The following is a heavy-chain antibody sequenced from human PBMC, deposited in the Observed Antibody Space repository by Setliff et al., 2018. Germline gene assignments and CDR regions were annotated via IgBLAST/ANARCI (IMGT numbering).Heavy chain of an antibody. CDR1: GYTFTTHA. J-gene: IGHJ3*01. V-gene: IGHV1-2*06. CDR2: IHPNTGST. D-gene: IGHD3-16*02. CDR3: AKQGYSDSLYAFDV. Sequence: GASVKVSCKASGYTFTTHAMGWMRQIPGQGLELMGRIHPNTGSTNYLQDFQGRVTITRDTSIYTVYMELTGLTSGDTAVYYCAKQGYSDSLYAFDVWGQGTVVTVSS.